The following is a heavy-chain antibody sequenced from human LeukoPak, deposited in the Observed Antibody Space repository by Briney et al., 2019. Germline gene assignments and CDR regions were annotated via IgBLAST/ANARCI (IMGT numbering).Heavy chain of an antibody. D-gene: IGHD2-2*01. V-gene: IGHV4-34*01. CDR2: VNHSGST. CDR3: ARVLSIVVVPGATSWFDP. J-gene: IGHJ5*02. CDR1: GGSFSGYY. Sequence: KPSETLSLTCAVYGGSFSGYYWSWIRQPPGKGLEWIGDVNHSGSTNYNPPLKSRVTISVDTSKNQFSLKLSSVTAADTAVYHCARVLSIVVVPGATSWFDPWGQGTLVTVSS.